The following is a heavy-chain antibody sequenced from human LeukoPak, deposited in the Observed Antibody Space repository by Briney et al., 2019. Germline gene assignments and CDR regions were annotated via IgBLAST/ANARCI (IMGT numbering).Heavy chain of an antibody. V-gene: IGHV3-15*01. CDR3: TTCDGGYRDH. J-gene: IGHJ4*02. CDR2: IKSKVDGGTI. CDR1: GFSFTNAW. D-gene: IGHD5-18*01. Sequence: GGSLRLYCAASGFSFTNAWMSWVRQAPGKGLEWVGRIKSKVDGGTIDYAAPVKARFTVSRDDSKNTLYLQMNSLKTEDSAVYYCTTCDGGYRDHWGQGTLVTVSS.